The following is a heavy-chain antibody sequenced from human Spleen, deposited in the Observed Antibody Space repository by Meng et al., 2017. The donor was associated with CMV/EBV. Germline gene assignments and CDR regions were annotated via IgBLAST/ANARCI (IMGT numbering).Heavy chain of an antibody. V-gene: IGHV3-30-3*01. CDR3: ARYNNGWWGLDY. D-gene: IGHD6-19*01. CDR1: GFTFSTYT. CDR2: ISFDGSTK. J-gene: IGHJ4*02. Sequence: GESLKISCAASGFTFSTYTIHWVRQTLGKGLEWVATISFDGSTKYYADSVKGRFTISSDTSKNTLYLQMNSLRAEDTAVYYCARYNNGWWGLDYWGQGTLVTVSS.